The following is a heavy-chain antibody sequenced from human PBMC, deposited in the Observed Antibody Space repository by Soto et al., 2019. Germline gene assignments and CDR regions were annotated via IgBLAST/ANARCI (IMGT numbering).Heavy chain of an antibody. J-gene: IGHJ4*02. CDR1: GYTFTSYY. CDR3: GREGPASLI. D-gene: IGHD2-2*01. V-gene: IGHV1-18*01. CDR2: ISGYNGNT. Sequence: QVQLVQSGAEVKKPGASVKVSCKASGYTFTSYYISWVRQAPGQGLEWMGWISGYNGNTNYAQKLSGRVTMTSVTSTSAAYMAPRTLRSAVAAVYYCGREGPASLIWGAAPLVTVSS.